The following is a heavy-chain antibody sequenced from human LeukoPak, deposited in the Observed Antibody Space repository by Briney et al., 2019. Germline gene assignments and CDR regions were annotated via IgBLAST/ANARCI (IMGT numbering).Heavy chain of an antibody. CDR1: GFTFSSYS. J-gene: IGHJ4*02. Sequence: GGSLRLSCAASGFTFSSYSMNWVRRAPGKGLEWVSSISSSSSYIYYADSVKGRFTISRDNAKNSLYLQMNSLRAEDTAVYYRARALYCSSTSCLNDYWGQGTLATVSS. CDR2: ISSSSSYI. CDR3: ARALYCSSTSCLNDY. V-gene: IGHV3-21*01. D-gene: IGHD2-2*01.